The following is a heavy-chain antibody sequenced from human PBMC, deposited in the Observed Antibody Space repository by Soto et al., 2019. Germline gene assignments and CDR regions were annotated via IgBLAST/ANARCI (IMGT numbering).Heavy chain of an antibody. CDR1: GGSVSSGSYY. Sequence: SETLSLTCTVSGGSVSSGSYYWSWIRQPPGKGLEWIGYTYYSGSTNYNPSLKSRVTISVDTSKNQFSLKLSSVTAADTAVYYCARGAVGRYWFDPWGQGTLVTVSS. J-gene: IGHJ5*02. V-gene: IGHV4-61*01. CDR3: ARGAVGRYWFDP. CDR2: TYYSGST. D-gene: IGHD3-10*01.